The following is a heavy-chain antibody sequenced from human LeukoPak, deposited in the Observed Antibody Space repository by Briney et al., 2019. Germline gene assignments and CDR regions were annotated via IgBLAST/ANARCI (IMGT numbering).Heavy chain of an antibody. Sequence: GGSLRLSCAASGFTFSSYSMNWVRQAPGKGLEWVSSISSSSSYIYYADSVKGRFTISRDNAKNSLYLQMNSLRAEDTAVYYCASWCTSCYTHWFDPWGPGTLVSVSS. V-gene: IGHV3-21*01. CDR1: GFTFSSYS. D-gene: IGHD2-2*02. CDR3: ASWCTSCYTHWFDP. CDR2: ISSSSSYI. J-gene: IGHJ5*02.